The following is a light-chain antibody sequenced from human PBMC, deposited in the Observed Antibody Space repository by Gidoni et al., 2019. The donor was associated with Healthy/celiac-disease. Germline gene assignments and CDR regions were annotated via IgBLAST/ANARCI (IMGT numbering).Light chain of an antibody. J-gene: IGLJ2*01. CDR1: KLGDKY. Sequence: SYELTQPPSVSVSPGQTASITCSGDKLGDKYASWYQQKPGQSPVLVIYEDRERPSGIPERFSGSNSGNTATLTISGTQAMDKADYYCQAWDSSTAVFGGGTKLTVL. V-gene: IGLV3-1*01. CDR3: QAWDSSTAV. CDR2: EDR.